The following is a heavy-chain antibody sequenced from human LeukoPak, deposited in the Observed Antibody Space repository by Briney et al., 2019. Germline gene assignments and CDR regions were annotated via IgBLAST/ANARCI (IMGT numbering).Heavy chain of an antibody. D-gene: IGHD1-26*01. CDR1: GFTFSSYS. CDR3: ARDVDSGSYSNFDY. Sequence: GGSLRLSCAASGFTFSSYSMNWVRQAPGKGLEWVSYISSSSSTIYYADSVKGRFPISRDNAKNSLYLQMNSLRAEDTAVYYCARDVDSGSYSNFDYWGQGTLVTVSS. J-gene: IGHJ4*02. V-gene: IGHV3-48*04. CDR2: ISSSSSTI.